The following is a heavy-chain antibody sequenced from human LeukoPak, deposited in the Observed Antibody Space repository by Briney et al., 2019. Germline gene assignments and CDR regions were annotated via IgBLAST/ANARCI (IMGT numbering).Heavy chain of an antibody. CDR1: GFTFSDYY. Sequence: GGSLRLSCAASGFTFSDYYMSWIRQAPGKGLEWVSYISSSSRSITYADSVKGRFTISRDNAKNSLYLQMNSLRAEDTAVYYCSSGYESDYFFYYGMDVWGQGTTVTVSS. CDR2: ISSSSRSI. D-gene: IGHD5-12*01. CDR3: SSGYESDYFFYYGMDV. V-gene: IGHV3-11*06. J-gene: IGHJ6*02.